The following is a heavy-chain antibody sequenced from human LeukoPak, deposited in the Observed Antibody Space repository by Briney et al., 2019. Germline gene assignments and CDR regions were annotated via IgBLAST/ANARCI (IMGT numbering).Heavy chain of an antibody. CDR2: IIPIFGTA. CDR1: GGTFSGYA. D-gene: IGHD3-9*01. V-gene: IGHV1-69*13. J-gene: IGHJ4*02. Sequence: ASVKVSCKASGGTFSGYAISWVRQAPGQGLEWMGGIIPIFGTANYAQKFQGRVTITADESTSTAYMELSSLRSEDTAVYYCARSRPDYDILTGYYLEGSNFDYWGQGTLVTVSS. CDR3: ARSRPDYDILTGYYLEGSNFDY.